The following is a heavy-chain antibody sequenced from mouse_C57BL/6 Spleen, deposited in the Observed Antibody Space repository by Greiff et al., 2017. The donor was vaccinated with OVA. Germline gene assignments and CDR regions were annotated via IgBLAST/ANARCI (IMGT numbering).Heavy chain of an antibody. J-gene: IGHJ4*01. CDR3: TRDGYYAMDY. V-gene: IGHV1-15*01. Sequence: VQLVESGAELVRPGASVTLSCKASGYTFTDYEMHWVKQTPVHGLEWIGAIDPETGGTAYNQKIKGKAILTADKSSSTAYMELRSLTSEDSAVYYCTRDGYYAMDYWGQGTSVTVSS. CDR1: GYTFTDYE. CDR2: IDPETGGT. D-gene: IGHD2-3*01.